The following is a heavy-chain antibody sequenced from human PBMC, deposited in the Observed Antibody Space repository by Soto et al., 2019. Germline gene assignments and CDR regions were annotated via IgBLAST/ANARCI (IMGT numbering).Heavy chain of an antibody. CDR2: IHNSGIT. Sequence: QVQLQESGPGLVKPSGTLSLTCAVSGGSVNNDKWWSWVRQPPGKGLEWIGEIHNSGITNYNPSLKSRASMFVDKFKNQFSVKQTSVTAADSAVYFCAGQWSAGYGAFDPWGQGTLVTVSS. V-gene: IGHV4-4*02. CDR1: GGSVNNDKW. CDR3: AGQWSAGYGAFDP. J-gene: IGHJ5*02. D-gene: IGHD3-9*01.